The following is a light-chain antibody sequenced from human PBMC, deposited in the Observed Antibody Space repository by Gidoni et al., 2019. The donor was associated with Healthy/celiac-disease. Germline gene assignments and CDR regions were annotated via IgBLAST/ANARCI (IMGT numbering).Light chain of an antibody. CDR2: AAS. CDR1: QGISKY. CDR3: QKYNSAPLT. J-gene: IGKJ4*01. V-gene: IGKV1-27*01. Sequence: DIKMTQSPPSLSSSLGDRVTITCRARQGISKYLAWYQQKPGKVPKLLIYAASSWETGVPSRFSGSGSGTDFTLTISSLQPEDVAIYYCQKYNSAPLTFGGGTKVEIK.